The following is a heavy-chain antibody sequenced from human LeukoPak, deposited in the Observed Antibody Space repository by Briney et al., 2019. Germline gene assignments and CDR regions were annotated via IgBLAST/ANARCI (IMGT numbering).Heavy chain of an antibody. J-gene: IGHJ6*04. CDR3: AELGITMIGGV. Sequence: EGSLRLSFAASGFTFSSYEMNWVRQAPGKGLEWISYISNSGSTIYYADSVRGRFTISRNNAKNSLYLQMNSLRAEDTAVYYCAELGITMIGGVWGKGTTVTISS. V-gene: IGHV3-48*03. CDR2: ISNSGSTI. CDR1: GFTFSSYE. D-gene: IGHD3-10*02.